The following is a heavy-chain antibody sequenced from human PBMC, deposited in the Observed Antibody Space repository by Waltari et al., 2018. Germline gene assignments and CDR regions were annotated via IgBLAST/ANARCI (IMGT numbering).Heavy chain of an antibody. D-gene: IGHD6-13*01. V-gene: IGHV1-69*12. Sequence: QVQMVESGAGVKKPGSPVMVCCLPSGGMFSGHPIRWVRQAPGQGLEWKGGVIPIFGTANYEQKVKVRVTITADESTSTAYMVLGSQRSEDTAVYYCAGGGSSSWFRFDIWGQGTMVTVSS. CDR1: GGMFSGHP. CDR2: VIPIFGTA. J-gene: IGHJ3*02. CDR3: AGGGSSSWFRFDI.